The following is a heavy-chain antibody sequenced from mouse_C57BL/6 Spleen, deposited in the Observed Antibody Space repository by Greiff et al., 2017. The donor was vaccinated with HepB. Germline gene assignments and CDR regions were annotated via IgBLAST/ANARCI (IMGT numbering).Heavy chain of an antibody. Sequence: EVQGVESGGGLVKPGGSLKLSCAASGFTFSDYGMHWVRQAPEKGLEWVAYISSGSSTIYYADTVKGRFTISRDNAKNTLFLQMTSLRSEDTAMYYCARGATVVAKGAWFAYWGQGTLVTVSA. D-gene: IGHD1-1*01. J-gene: IGHJ3*01. V-gene: IGHV5-17*01. CDR1: GFTFSDYG. CDR2: ISSGSSTI. CDR3: ARGATVVAKGAWFAY.